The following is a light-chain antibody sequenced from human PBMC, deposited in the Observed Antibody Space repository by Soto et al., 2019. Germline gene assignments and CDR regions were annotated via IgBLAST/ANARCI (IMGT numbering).Light chain of an antibody. V-gene: IGLV2-14*01. CDR1: SSDVGGYKY. J-gene: IGLJ1*01. CDR3: SSYTSSSSYV. CDR2: DVT. Sequence: QSALTQPASVSGSPGQSITISCIGTSSDVGGYKYVSWYQQHPDKAPKLIIYDVTNRPSGISNRFSGSKSGNTASLTISGLQAEDEADYYCSSYTSSSSYVFGTGTKLTVL.